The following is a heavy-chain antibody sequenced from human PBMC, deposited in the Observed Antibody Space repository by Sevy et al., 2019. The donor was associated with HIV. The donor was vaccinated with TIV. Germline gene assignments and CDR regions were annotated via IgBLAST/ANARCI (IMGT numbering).Heavy chain of an antibody. Sequence: GGSLRLSCAVSGLTFSDAWMSWVRQAPGKGLEWVGRIKSKAEGGTTDYAAPVRGRFSISRDDSKNTVYLQMNSLKTEDTAVYYGTHDENYYSGMAVWGQGPRSPSP. CDR3: THDENYYSGMAV. J-gene: IGHJ6*02. CDR2: IKSKAEGGTT. V-gene: IGHV3-15*01. D-gene: IGHD1-1*01. CDR1: GLTFSDAW.